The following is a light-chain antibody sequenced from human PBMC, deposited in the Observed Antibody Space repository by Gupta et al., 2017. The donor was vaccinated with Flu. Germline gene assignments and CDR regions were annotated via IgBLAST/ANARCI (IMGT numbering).Light chain of an antibody. CDR1: QSVSSY. CDR3: QQRSNSPPAYT. V-gene: IGKV3-11*01. J-gene: IGKJ2*01. Sequence: EIALTQSPATLSLSPGERATLPCRASQSVSSYLAWYQQKPGQAPRLLIYDASNRATGIPARCSGSGSATAFTLTISSLEPEDFAVYYCQQRSNSPPAYTFGQGTKLEIK. CDR2: DAS.